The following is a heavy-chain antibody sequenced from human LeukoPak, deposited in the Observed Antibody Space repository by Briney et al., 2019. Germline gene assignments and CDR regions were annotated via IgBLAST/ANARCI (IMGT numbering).Heavy chain of an antibody. V-gene: IGHV3-23*01. D-gene: IGHD6-13*01. CDR3: AKGPKQQLVGSRGKYFDY. CDR1: GFTFSSFA. J-gene: IGHJ4*02. Sequence: PGGSLRLSCAASGFTFSSFAMNWVRPAPGKGLEWVSLIRGSGGSTHYADSVKGRFTISRDNSKNTLYLQMSSLRADDTAIYYCAKGPKQQLVGSRGKYFDYWGQGTLVTVSS. CDR2: IRGSGGST.